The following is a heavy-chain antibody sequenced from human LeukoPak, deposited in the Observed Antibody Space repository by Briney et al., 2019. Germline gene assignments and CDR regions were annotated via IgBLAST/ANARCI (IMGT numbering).Heavy chain of an antibody. Sequence: GGSLRLSCAASGFTYSSYSMNWVRQAPGKGLEWVSSISSSSSYIYYADSVKGRFTISRDNAKNSLYLQMNSLRAEDTAVYYCARDFKAGFGEFPIDYWGQGPLVTVSS. CDR1: GFTYSSYS. J-gene: IGHJ4*02. CDR2: ISSSSSYI. V-gene: IGHV3-21*01. CDR3: ARDFKAGFGEFPIDY. D-gene: IGHD3-10*01.